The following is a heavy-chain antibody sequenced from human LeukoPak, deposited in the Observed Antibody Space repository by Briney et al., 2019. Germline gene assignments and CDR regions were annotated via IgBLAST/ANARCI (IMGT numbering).Heavy chain of an antibody. CDR2: ISAYNGNT. V-gene: IGHV1-18*01. CDR3: ARASMVRGVFDP. J-gene: IGHJ5*02. Sequence: ASVKVSCKASGYTFTSHGISWVRQAPGQGLEWMGWISAYNGNTNYAQKLQGRVTMTTDTSTSTAYMELRSLRSDDTAVYYCARASMVRGVFDPWGQGTLVTVSS. CDR1: GYTFTSHG. D-gene: IGHD3-10*01.